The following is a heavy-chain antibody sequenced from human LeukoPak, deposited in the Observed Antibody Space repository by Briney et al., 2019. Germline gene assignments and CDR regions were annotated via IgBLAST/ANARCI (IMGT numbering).Heavy chain of an antibody. Sequence: GGSLRLSCAASGFTFSNYNMNWVRQAPGKGLEWVSYISSSSSTIYYADSVKGRFTISRDNAKNSLYLQMNSLRAEDTAVYYCATSPGIAVAGTFHYWGQGTLVTVSS. CDR2: ISSSSSTI. D-gene: IGHD6-19*01. V-gene: IGHV3-48*01. CDR3: ATSPGIAVAGTFHY. CDR1: GFTFSNYN. J-gene: IGHJ4*02.